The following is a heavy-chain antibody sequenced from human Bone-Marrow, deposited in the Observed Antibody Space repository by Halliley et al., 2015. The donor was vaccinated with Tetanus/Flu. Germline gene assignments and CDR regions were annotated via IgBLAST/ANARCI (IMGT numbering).Heavy chain of an antibody. CDR3: ARGYRAHYYESTGYYYGGFFDY. CDR1: GGTFSSYP. D-gene: IGHD3-22*01. J-gene: IGHJ4*02. V-gene: IGHV1-69*01. Sequence: QVQLVQSGAEVKKPGSSVKVSCQASGGTFSSYPISWVRQAPGQGLEWMGGIIPFHGSTNYAQKFQGRVTITADESTKTAYLELSSLRSEDTAVYYCARGYRAHYYESTGYYYGGFFDYWGQGTLVTVSS. CDR2: IIPFHGST.